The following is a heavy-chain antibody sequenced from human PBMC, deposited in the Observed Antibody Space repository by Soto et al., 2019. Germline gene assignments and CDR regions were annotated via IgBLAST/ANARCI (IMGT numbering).Heavy chain of an antibody. CDR2: ISSSSSYI. V-gene: IGHV3-21*01. Sequence: DVQLVESGGGLVKPGGSLRLSCAASGFTFSSYSMNWVRQAPGKGLEWVSSISSSSSYIYYADSVKGRFTISRDNAKNSLYLQMNSLRAEDTAVYYCARPLRYFDSGYGGVWGQGTTVTVSS. D-gene: IGHD3-9*01. CDR3: ARPLRYFDSGYGGV. CDR1: GFTFSSYS. J-gene: IGHJ6*02.